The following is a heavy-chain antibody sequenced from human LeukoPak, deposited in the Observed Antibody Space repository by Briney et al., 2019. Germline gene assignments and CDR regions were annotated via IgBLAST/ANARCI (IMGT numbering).Heavy chain of an antibody. V-gene: IGHV4-34*01. CDR2: INHSGST. D-gene: IGHD6-6*01. CDR3: ARGSRIAARPRWFDP. J-gene: IGHJ5*02. CDR1: GGSFSGYY. Sequence: PSETLSLTCAVYGGSFSGYYWSWIRQPPGKGLEWIRQINHSGSTNYNPSLKSRVTISVDTSKNQFSLKLSSVTAADTAVYYCARGSRIAARPRWFDPWGQGTLVTVSS.